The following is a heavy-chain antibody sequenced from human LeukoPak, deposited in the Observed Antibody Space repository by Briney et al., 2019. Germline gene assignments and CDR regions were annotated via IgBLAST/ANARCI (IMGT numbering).Heavy chain of an antibody. CDR2: INPSGGST. CDR3: ARGPSVLSGSYYRWLNY. Sequence: GASVKVSCKASGYTFTSYYMHWVRQAPGQGLEWMGIINPSGGSTGYAQKFQGRVTMTRDTSTSTVYMELSSLRSEDTAVYYCARGPSVLSGSYYRWLNYWGQGTLVTVSS. V-gene: IGHV1-46*01. J-gene: IGHJ4*02. D-gene: IGHD1-26*01. CDR1: GYTFTSYY.